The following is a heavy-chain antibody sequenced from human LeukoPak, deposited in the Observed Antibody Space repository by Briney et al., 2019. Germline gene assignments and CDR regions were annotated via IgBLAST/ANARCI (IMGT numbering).Heavy chain of an antibody. D-gene: IGHD1-1*01. CDR2: IYSSGST. V-gene: IGHV4-59*01. CDR3: ARVTLGTRYTDYYFDY. CDR1: AVSISSYS. Sequence: SETLSLTCTVSAVSISSYSWSWIRQPPGKGLEWIGYIYSSGSTNYNPSLGSRVTISVDTSKKQFSLKLSSVTAADTAVYYCARVTLGTRYTDYYFDYWGLGTLVTVSS. J-gene: IGHJ4*02.